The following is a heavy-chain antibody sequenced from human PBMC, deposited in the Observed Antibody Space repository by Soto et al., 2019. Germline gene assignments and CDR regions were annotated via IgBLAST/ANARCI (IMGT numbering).Heavy chain of an antibody. CDR2: IRSKADGGTT. D-gene: IGHD4-4*01. CDR1: GFTFNNAW. Sequence: GGSLRLSCAASGFTFNNAWMNWVRQAPGKGLEWVGRIRSKADGGTTDYPAPVKDRFTISRDDSKNTLHLQMNSLKTEDTAVYYCTTEPDYSNYFEYWGQGTLVTVSS. V-gene: IGHV3-15*07. CDR3: TTEPDYSNYFEY. J-gene: IGHJ4*02.